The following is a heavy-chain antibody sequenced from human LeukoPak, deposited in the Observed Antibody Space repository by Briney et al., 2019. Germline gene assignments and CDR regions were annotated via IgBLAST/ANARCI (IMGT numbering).Heavy chain of an antibody. CDR2: ISGSGGST. Sequence: GGSLRLSCAASGFSFSSYAMSWVRQAPGEGLEWVSAISGSGGSTYYADSVKGPFSISTDTPKKTPYLQMNSPRGADTAVSYCAARSGWIGYWGQGTLVTVSS. CDR1: GFSFSSYA. D-gene: IGHD6-19*01. V-gene: IGHV3-23*01. J-gene: IGHJ4*03. CDR3: AARSGWIGY.